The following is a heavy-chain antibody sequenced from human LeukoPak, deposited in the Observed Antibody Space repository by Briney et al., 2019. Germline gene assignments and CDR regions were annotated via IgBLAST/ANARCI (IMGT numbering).Heavy chain of an antibody. D-gene: IGHD2-15*01. Sequence: QVQLVEPGGGVVQPGRSLRLSCGASGFTFSDYGMHWVRQAPGKGPEWVPLIYYDGSNKYYADSVKGRFTISRDNSRNTLYLQMNSMRVEDTAVYYCARDRATRYFDYWGQGTLVTVSS. V-gene: IGHV3-33*01. J-gene: IGHJ4*02. CDR2: IYYDGSNK. CDR3: ARDRATRYFDY. CDR1: GFTFSDYG.